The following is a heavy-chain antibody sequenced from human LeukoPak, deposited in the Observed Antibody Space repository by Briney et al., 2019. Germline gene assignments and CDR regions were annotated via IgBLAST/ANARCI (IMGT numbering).Heavy chain of an antibody. D-gene: IGHD6-19*01. J-gene: IGHJ4*02. CDR1: GFTFSSYS. CDR2: ISSSSSYI. Sequence: IPGGSLRLSCAASGFTFSSYSMNWVRRAPGKGLEWFSSISSSSSYIYYADSVKGRFTISRDNAKNSLYLQMNSLRAEDTAVYYCARDFGSLAVAGNGMDYWGQGTLVSVSS. CDR3: ARDFGSLAVAGNGMDY. V-gene: IGHV3-21*01.